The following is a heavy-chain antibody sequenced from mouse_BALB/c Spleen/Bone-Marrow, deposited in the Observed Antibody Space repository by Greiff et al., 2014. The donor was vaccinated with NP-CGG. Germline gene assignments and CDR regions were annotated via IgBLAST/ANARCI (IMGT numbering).Heavy chain of an antibody. CDR3: ARQYGNYWDYFDY. CDR1: GFTFSSYG. CDR2: ISSGGSYT. Sequence: VQLKESGGDLVKPGGSLKLSCAASGFTFSSYGMSWVRQTPDKRLEWVATISSGGSYTYYPDSVKGRFTISRDNAKNTPYLQMSSLKSEDTAMYYCARQYGNYWDYFDYWGQGTTLTVSS. D-gene: IGHD2-10*02. J-gene: IGHJ2*01. V-gene: IGHV5-6*01.